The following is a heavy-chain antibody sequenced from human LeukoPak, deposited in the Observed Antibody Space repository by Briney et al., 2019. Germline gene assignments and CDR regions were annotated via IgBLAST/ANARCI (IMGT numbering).Heavy chain of an antibody. CDR1: GYSFTSYW. D-gene: IGHD2-21*01. J-gene: IGHJ3*02. Sequence: GESLKISCKGSGYSFTSYWIGWVRQMPGKGLEWMGIIYPSDSDTRYSPSFQGQVTISADKSISTAYLQWSSLKASDTAMYYCARDPYRLLDAFDIWGQGTMVTVSS. V-gene: IGHV5-51*01. CDR2: IYPSDSDT. CDR3: ARDPYRLLDAFDI.